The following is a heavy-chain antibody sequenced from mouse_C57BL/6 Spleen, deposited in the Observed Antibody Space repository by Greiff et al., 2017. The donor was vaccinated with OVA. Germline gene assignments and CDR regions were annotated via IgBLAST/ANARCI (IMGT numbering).Heavy chain of an antibody. CDR2: ISYDGSN. CDR1: GYSITSGYY. D-gene: IGHD3-2*02. CDR3: ARVGDSSGPYYYAMDY. V-gene: IGHV3-6*01. Sequence: DVQLQESGPGLVKPSQSLSLTCSVTGYSITSGYYWNWIRQFPGNKLEWMGYISYDGSNNYNPSLKNRISITRDTSKNQFFLKLNSVTTEDTATYYCARVGDSSGPYYYAMDYWGQGTSVTVSS. J-gene: IGHJ4*01.